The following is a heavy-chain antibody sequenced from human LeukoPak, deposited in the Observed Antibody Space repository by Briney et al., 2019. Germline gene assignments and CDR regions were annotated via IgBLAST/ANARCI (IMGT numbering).Heavy chain of an antibody. Sequence: SETLSLTCTVSGGSISSYYWSWIRQPPGKGLEWIGYIHYSGSTNYNPSLKSRVTISVDTSKNQFPLKLSSVTAADTAVYYCARGLAAAASDYWGQGTLVTVSS. CDR3: ARGLAAAASDY. J-gene: IGHJ4*02. CDR2: IHYSGST. V-gene: IGHV4-59*01. CDR1: GGSISSYY. D-gene: IGHD6-13*01.